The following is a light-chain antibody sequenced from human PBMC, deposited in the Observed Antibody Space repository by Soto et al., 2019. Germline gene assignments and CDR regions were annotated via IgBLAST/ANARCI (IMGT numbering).Light chain of an antibody. CDR2: EVS. CDR3: CSYAGSSTPLI. Sequence: QSAPTQAASVSGSPGQSITISCTGTSSDVGSYNLVSWYQQHPGKAPKLMIYEVSKRPSGVSNRFSGSKSGNTASLTISGLQAEDGADYYCCSYAGSSTPLIFGTGTKLTVL. J-gene: IGLJ1*01. CDR1: SSDVGSYNL. V-gene: IGLV2-23*02.